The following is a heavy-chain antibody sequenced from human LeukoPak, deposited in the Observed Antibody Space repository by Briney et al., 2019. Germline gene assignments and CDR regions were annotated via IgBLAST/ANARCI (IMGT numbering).Heavy chain of an antibody. CDR2: INPSGGST. J-gene: IGHJ4*02. CDR1: GYTFTTYY. Sequence: ASVKVSFKASGYTFTTYYMHWVRQATGQGLEWMGIINPSGGSTTYAQKFQGRVTMTRDTSTSIVYMELSSLRSEDTAVYYCARVGGGYSNYYFDYWGQGTLVTVSS. V-gene: IGHV1-46*01. CDR3: ARVGGGYSNYYFDY. D-gene: IGHD4-11*01.